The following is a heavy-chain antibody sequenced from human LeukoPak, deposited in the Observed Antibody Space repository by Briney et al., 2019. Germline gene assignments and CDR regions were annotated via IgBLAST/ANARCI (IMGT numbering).Heavy chain of an antibody. Sequence: PGGSLRLSCAVSGSRVSDCYMSWVRQAPGKGLEWVGLIRDSGEAFYADFARGRFAISRDESENTLYLQMNSLRVEDTAVYFCARDRAANQDWVEFDPWGQGTPVIVSS. CDR2: IRDSGEA. CDR1: GSRVSDCY. D-gene: IGHD3/OR15-3a*01. V-gene: IGHV3-66*03. CDR3: ARDRAANQDWVEFDP. J-gene: IGHJ5*02.